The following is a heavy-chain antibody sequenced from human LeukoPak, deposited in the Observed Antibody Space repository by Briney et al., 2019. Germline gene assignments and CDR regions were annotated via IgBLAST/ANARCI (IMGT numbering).Heavy chain of an antibody. CDR2: IYSAGST. CDR3: ARETATTVTTTYFYGLDV. V-gene: IGHV3-66*01. Sequence: GGSLRLSCAASGFTVNSNYMSWVRQVPGTGLEWVSTIYSAGSTYYADSVKGRFTISRDNSKNTLFLEMNSLRAKDTAVYYCARETATTVTTTYFYGLDVWGQGTTVTVSS. CDR1: GFTVNSNY. D-gene: IGHD4-17*01. J-gene: IGHJ6*02.